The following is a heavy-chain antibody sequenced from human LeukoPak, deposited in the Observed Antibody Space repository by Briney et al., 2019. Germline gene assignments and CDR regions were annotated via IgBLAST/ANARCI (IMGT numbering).Heavy chain of an antibody. J-gene: IGHJ6*03. CDR1: GFTFSSYG. V-gene: IGHV3-33*01. Sequence: PGRSLRLSCAASGFTFSSYGMHWVRQAPGKGLEWVAVIWYDGSNKYYADSVKGRFTISRDNSKNTLYLQMNSLRAEDQAVYYCAREGVDYYYYMDVWGKGTTVTVSS. CDR2: IWYDGSNK. D-gene: IGHD2-15*01. CDR3: AREGVDYYYYMDV.